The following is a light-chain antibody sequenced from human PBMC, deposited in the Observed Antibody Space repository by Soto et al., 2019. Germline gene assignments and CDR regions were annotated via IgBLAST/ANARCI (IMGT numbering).Light chain of an antibody. CDR1: SSNIGNNY. J-gene: IGLJ3*02. V-gene: IGLV1-51*01. CDR2: DNN. CDR3: GTWDSSLSAER. Sequence: QSVLTQPPSVSAAPGQKVTISCSGSSSNIGNNYVSWYQQLPGTAPKLLIYDNNKRPSGIPDRFSGSKSGTSATLGITGLQTGDEADYYCGTWDSSLSAERFGGGTKLTVL.